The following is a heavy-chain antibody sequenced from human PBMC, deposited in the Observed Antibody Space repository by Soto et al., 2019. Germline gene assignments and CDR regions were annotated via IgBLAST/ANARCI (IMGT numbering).Heavy chain of an antibody. Sequence: GSLRLSCTASGFTLSKSDMTWVRQAPGEGLEWVSSISGSDGRTYYADSVQGRFTIFRDNSKNTLYLQMTSLSVVDTAVYYCAKYYYASRSNWFDPWGRGTLVTVSS. J-gene: IGHJ5*02. V-gene: IGHV3-23*01. CDR1: GFTLSKSD. CDR2: ISGSDGRT. D-gene: IGHD3-10*01. CDR3: AKYYYASRSNWFDP.